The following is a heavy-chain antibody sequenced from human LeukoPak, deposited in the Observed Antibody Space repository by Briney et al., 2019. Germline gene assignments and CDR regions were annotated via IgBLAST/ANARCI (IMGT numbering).Heavy chain of an antibody. D-gene: IGHD3-3*01. CDR2: ITSSSSYV. CDR3: ATGGGWEPSSGVVTHIDV. J-gene: IGHJ6*03. V-gene: IGHV3-21*01. CDR1: GFTFSSYS. Sequence: PGGSLRLSCAGSGFTFSSYSMNWVRRAPGKGLEWVSSITSSSSYVYYADSVKGRFTTSRNNAKNTLYLQMSSLRVEDTAVYYCATGGGWEPSSGVVTHIDVWGKGTTVTVS.